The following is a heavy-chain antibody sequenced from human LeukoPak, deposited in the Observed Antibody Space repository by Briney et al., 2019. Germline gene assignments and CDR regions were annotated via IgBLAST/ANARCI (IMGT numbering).Heavy chain of an antibody. CDR2: ISGKGDST. V-gene: IGHV3-23*01. CDR1: GFTFSSYA. Sequence: GGSLRLSCAASGFTFSSYAMHWVRQAPGKGLEWVSTISGKGDSTYYADSVKGRFTISRDNSKNTLYLQMNSLRAEDTAVYYCAKDRSGAATLSFDYWGQGTLVTVSS. D-gene: IGHD2-15*01. CDR3: AKDRSGAATLSFDY. J-gene: IGHJ4*02.